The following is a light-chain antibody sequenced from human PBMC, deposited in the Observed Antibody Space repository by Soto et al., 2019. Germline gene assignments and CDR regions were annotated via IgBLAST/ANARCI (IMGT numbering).Light chain of an antibody. CDR3: QPDGSSPVFA. Sequence: EIVLTQSPGTLSLSPGERATLSCRASQSVSSSYLAWYQQKPGQAPRLLIYGASSRATGIPDRFGGSGSGTDFTLTISGLEPEDCAVYYGQPDGSSPVFAFGPRTKVDIK. CDR2: GAS. J-gene: IGKJ3*01. V-gene: IGKV3-20*01. CDR1: QSVSSSY.